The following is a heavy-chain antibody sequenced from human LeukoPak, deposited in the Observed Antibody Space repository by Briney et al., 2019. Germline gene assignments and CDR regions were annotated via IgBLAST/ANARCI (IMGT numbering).Heavy chain of an antibody. V-gene: IGHV4-39*07. D-gene: IGHD3-3*01. J-gene: IGHJ5*02. CDR1: DGSISSSSYY. CDR2: IYYSGNT. CDR3: VRDGGYDFWSGNFNWFDP. Sequence: SETLSLTCTVSDGSISSSSYYWGWIRQPPGKGLEWIGSIYYSGNTYYSPSLKSRVTISVDTSKNHFSLRLSSVTAADTAVYYCVRDGGYDFWSGNFNWFDPWGQGTLVTVSS.